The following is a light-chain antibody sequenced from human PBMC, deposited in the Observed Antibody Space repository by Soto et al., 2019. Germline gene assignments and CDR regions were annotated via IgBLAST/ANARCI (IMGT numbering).Light chain of an antibody. Sequence: EIVLTQSPATLSLSPGEGATLSCRASQSVSTYLAWYKQKPGQAPRLLIYDISTRAPGIPARFSGSGSATDFTLTISSLEPEDFAVYHCQQRSHWPPITFGQGTRLEI. CDR3: QQRSHWPPIT. CDR1: QSVSTY. CDR2: DIS. J-gene: IGKJ5*01. V-gene: IGKV3-11*01.